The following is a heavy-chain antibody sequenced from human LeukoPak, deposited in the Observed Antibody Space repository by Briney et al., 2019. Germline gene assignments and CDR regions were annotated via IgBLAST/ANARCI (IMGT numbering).Heavy chain of an antibody. V-gene: IGHV4-34*01. Sequence: PSETLSLTCAVYGGSFSGYYWSWIRQPPGKGLEWIGEINHSGSTNYNPSLKSRVTISVDTSKNQFSLKLSSVTAADTAVYYCARYSSSWFLRGKQKNNRFDPWGQGTLVTVSS. CDR2: INHSGST. CDR1: GGSFSGYY. D-gene: IGHD6-13*01. CDR3: ARYSSSWFLRGKQKNNRFDP. J-gene: IGHJ5*02.